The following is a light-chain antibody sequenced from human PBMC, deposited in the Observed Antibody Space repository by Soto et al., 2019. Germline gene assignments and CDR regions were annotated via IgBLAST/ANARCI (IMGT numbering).Light chain of an antibody. CDR3: SSYTSSSTRV. Sequence: QSALTQPASVSGSPGQSITISCTGTSSDVGGYKYVSWYQQHPGKAPKLMIYDVSNRPSGGSNRFSGSKSGNTASLLISGLQAEDEADYYCSSYTSSSTRVLGGGTKLTVL. J-gene: IGLJ3*02. CDR1: SSDVGGYKY. CDR2: DVS. V-gene: IGLV2-14*03.